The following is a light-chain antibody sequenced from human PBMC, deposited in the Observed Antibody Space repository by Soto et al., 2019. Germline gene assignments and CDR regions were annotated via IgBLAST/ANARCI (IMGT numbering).Light chain of an antibody. J-gene: IGKJ5*01. V-gene: IGKV3-11*01. CDR2: DAS. Sequence: EIMFTQSPGTLSLSPGERATLSCKASQSVRNNYLAWYQPKPGQAPRLLIYDASNRATGIPARFSGSGSGTDFTLTISSLEPEDFAVYYCQQRSNWPPKITFVQGRRLQTK. CDR1: QSVRNNY. CDR3: QQRSNWPPKIT.